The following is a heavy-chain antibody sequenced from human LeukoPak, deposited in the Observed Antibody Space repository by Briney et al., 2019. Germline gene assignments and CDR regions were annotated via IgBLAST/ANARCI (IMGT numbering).Heavy chain of an antibody. J-gene: IGHJ3*02. D-gene: IGHD2-21*02. Sequence: SETLSLTCTVSGGSISSYYWSWIRQPPGKGLEWIGEINHSGSTNYNPSLKSRVTISVDTSKNQFSLKLSSVTAADTAVYYCARGRGGDPYAFDIWGQGTMVTVSS. CDR3: ARGRGGDPYAFDI. CDR2: INHSGST. V-gene: IGHV4-34*01. CDR1: GGSISSYY.